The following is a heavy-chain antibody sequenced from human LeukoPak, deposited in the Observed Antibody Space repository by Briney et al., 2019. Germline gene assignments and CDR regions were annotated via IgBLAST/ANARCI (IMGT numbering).Heavy chain of an antibody. J-gene: IGHJ4*02. CDR3: TSRYDFWSGYQGYYFDF. D-gene: IGHD3-3*01. Sequence: PGGSLRLSCAAPGLTFTNYWMHWVRQAPGKGPESVAYIHPDGTEKYYMESLRGRFAISRDNAKNSLYLQMSNLRDEDTAVYYCTSRYDFWSGYQGYYFDFWGQGSLVTVSS. CDR2: IHPDGTEK. CDR1: GLTFTNYW. V-gene: IGHV3-7*01.